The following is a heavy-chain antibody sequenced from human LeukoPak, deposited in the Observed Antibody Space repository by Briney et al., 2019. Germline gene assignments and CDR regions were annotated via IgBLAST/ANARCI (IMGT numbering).Heavy chain of an antibody. J-gene: IGHJ4*02. CDR2: IYPGDSDT. CDR3: ARHLTGHSYGFDFDY. Sequence: GESLKISCKASGYSFTDYWIGWARQMPGKGLEWMGIIYPGDSDTRYSPSFQGQVTISADKSIRTAYLQWSSLKDSDTAMYYCARHLTGHSYGFDFDYWGQGTLVTVSS. D-gene: IGHD5-18*01. CDR1: GYSFTDYW. V-gene: IGHV5-51*01.